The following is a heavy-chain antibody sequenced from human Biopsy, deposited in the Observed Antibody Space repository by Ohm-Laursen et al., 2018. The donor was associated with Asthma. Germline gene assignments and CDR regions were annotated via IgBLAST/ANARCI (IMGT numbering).Heavy chain of an antibody. CDR2: IYYSGST. CDR1: YGSITSGGYY. CDR3: ARAQDYYDSRGYYRSFDY. Sequence: TLSLTCTVSYGSITSGGYYWTWLRKHPGKGLEWIGFIYYSGSTYYNPSLKSRVSISIDTSKNQFSLKLSSVTAADTAVYYCARAQDYYDSRGYYRSFDYWGQGTLVTVSS. J-gene: IGHJ4*02. D-gene: IGHD3-22*01. V-gene: IGHV4-31*03.